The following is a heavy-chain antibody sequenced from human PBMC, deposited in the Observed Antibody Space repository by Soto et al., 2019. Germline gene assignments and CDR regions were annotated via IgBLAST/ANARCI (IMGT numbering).Heavy chain of an antibody. D-gene: IGHD3-10*01. J-gene: IGHJ4*02. Sequence: EVQLVESGGGLIQPGGSLRLSCAASGFTVGNNYMSWVRQAPGKRLEWVSLIYSTGTTRYADSVKGRFTVSRDNAKNTLDLQMNSLRAEDTAVYYCAKDGRGSGSHYNSFGYWGQGTLVTVSS. CDR1: GFTVGNNY. CDR3: AKDGRGSGSHYNSFGY. V-gene: IGHV3-53*01. CDR2: IYSTGTT.